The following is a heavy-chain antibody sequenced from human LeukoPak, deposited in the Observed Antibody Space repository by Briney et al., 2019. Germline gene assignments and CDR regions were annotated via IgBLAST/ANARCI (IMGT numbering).Heavy chain of an antibody. CDR1: GFTFSSYA. D-gene: IGHD2-2*01. V-gene: IGHV3-30*04. CDR3: ARDEDQLLHLDY. J-gene: IGHJ4*02. CDR2: ISYDGSNK. Sequence: TGGSLRLSCAASGFTFSSYAMHWVRQAPGKGLEWVAAISYDGSNKYYADSVKGRFTISRDNSKNTLYLQMNSLRAEDTAVYYCARDEDQLLHLDYWGQGTLVTVSS.